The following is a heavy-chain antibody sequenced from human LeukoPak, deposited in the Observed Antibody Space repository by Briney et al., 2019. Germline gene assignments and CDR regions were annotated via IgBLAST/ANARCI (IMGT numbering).Heavy chain of an antibody. CDR3: AGDTPPGGDYYFDY. J-gene: IGHJ4*02. D-gene: IGHD3-16*01. CDR2: IWNAGTNT. V-gene: IGHV3-33*01. Sequence: GGSLRLSCAASGFSFSTYGMHWVRQAPGKGLEWVALIWNAGTNTYYADSVKGRFTISRDNYKNTLYLQMNNLRAEDTAVYYCAGDTPPGGDYYFDYWGRGTLVIASS. CDR1: GFSFSTYG.